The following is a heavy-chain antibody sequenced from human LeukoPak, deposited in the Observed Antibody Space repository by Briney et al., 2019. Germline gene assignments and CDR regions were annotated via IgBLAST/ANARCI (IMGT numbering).Heavy chain of an antibody. Sequence: PGGSLRLSCAASGFTVSTYYMTWVRQAPGKGLERVSVIYSGGSTYYADSVKGRFTVSRDNSKNTLYLQMNSLRAEDTVMYYCARGLGYCTSTTCLLPFDYWGQGTLVTVSS. J-gene: IGHJ4*02. D-gene: IGHD2-2*01. V-gene: IGHV3-53*01. CDR2: IYSGGST. CDR3: ARGLGYCTSTTCLLPFDY. CDR1: GFTVSTYY.